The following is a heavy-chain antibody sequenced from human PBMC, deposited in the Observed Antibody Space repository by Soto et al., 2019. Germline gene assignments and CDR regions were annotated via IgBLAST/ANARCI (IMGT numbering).Heavy chain of an antibody. CDR2: INHSGST. CDR3: ARGGGYYDFWSGDYYYYYGMDV. J-gene: IGHJ6*02. CDR1: GGSFSGYY. Sequence: SETLSLTCAVYGGSFSGYYWSWIRQPPGKGLEWIGEINHSGSTNYNPSLKSRVTISVDTSKNQFSLKLSSVTAADTAVYYCARGGGYYDFWSGDYYYYYGMDVWGQGTTVTVSS. D-gene: IGHD3-3*01. V-gene: IGHV4-34*01.